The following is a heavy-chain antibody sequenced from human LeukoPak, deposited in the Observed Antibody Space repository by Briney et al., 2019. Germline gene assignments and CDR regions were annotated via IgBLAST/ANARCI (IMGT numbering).Heavy chain of an antibody. J-gene: IGHJ6*02. D-gene: IGHD2-15*01. CDR1: GFTFSSYG. V-gene: IGHV3-30*18. Sequence: GGSLRLSCAASGFTFSSYGMHWVRQAPGKGLEWVAVISYDGSNKYYADSVQGRFTISRDNSKNTLYLQMNTLRAEDTAVYYCAKAINPQYCSGGSCYDYYYAMDVWGQGTTVTVSS. CDR3: AKAINPQYCSGGSCYDYYYAMDV. CDR2: ISYDGSNK.